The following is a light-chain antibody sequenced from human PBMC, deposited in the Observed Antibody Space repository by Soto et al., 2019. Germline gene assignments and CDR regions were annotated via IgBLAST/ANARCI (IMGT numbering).Light chain of an antibody. CDR3: SSFGARNNI. J-gene: IGLJ1*01. CDR2: EVT. Sequence: QSALTQPPSASGSPGQSVTISCTGTSGDVGRYSFVSWYQQHPGKAPKLIIYEVTKRPSGVPDRFSGSKSGNTASLTVSGLQPEDEADYYCSSFGARNNIFGTGTKVTVL. CDR1: SGDVGRYSF. V-gene: IGLV2-8*01.